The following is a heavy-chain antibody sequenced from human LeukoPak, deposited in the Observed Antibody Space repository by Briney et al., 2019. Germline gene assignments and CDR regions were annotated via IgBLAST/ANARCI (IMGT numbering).Heavy chain of an antibody. CDR1: GFTFSSYA. CDR3: AKDRGVITFGGVIVPFDY. Sequence: GRSLRLSCAASGFTFSSYAMSWVRQAPGKGLEWVSAISGSGGSTYYADSVKGRFTISRDNSKNTLYLQMNSLRAEDTAVYYCAKDRGVITFGGVIVPFDYWGQGTLVTVSS. V-gene: IGHV3-23*01. J-gene: IGHJ4*02. CDR2: ISGSGGST. D-gene: IGHD3-16*02.